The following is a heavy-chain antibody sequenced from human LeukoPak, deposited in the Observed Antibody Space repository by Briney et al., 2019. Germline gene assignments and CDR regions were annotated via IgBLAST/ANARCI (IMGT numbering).Heavy chain of an antibody. J-gene: IGHJ4*02. V-gene: IGHV1-18*01. D-gene: IGHD1-26*01. CDR3: AREKGSGSYFY. CDR2: ISDYNCKI. CDR1: GYTFTSYG. Sequence: ASVQDSCKASGYTFTSYGISWVRQAPGQGLEGMGWISDYNCKINYAQKLQGRVTMTTDTSTSTVYMELRSLRSDDTAVYYCAREKGSGSYFYWGQGTLVS.